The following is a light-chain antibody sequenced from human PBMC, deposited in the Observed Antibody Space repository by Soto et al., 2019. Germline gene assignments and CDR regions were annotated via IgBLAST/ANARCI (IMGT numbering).Light chain of an antibody. Sequence: QSALTQPASVSGSPGESITICCTGTSSDVGAYNYVSWYQQDPGKAPKLMIYDVSSRPSGVSNRFSGSKSGHTASLTISGLQAEDEADYYCTSYTSSSTYVFGTGTKLTVL. CDR1: SSDVGAYNY. J-gene: IGLJ1*01. V-gene: IGLV2-14*01. CDR2: DVS. CDR3: TSYTSSSTYV.